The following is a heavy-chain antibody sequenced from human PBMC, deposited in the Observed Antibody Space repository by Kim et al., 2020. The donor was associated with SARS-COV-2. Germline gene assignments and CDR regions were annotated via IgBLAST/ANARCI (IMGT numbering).Heavy chain of an antibody. CDR2: P. D-gene: IGHD7-27*01. Sequence: PAYAQGCTGRFVFSLDTSGSTAYLQISSLKAEDTAVYYCARDWAGYFDYWGQGTLVTVSS. V-gene: IGHV7-4-1*02. CDR3: ARDWAGYFDY. J-gene: IGHJ4*02.